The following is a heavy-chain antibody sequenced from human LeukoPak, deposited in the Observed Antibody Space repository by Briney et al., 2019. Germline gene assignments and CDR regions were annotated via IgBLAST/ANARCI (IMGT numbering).Heavy chain of an antibody. Sequence: SETLSLTCTVSGSSISSYYWSWIRQPPGKGLEWIGYIYYSGSTNYNPSLKSRVTISVDTSKNQFSLKLSSVTAADTAVYYCARRGYGDYAYYFDYWGQGTLVTVSS. CDR3: ARRGYGDYAYYFDY. V-gene: IGHV4-59*08. J-gene: IGHJ4*02. D-gene: IGHD4-17*01. CDR2: IYYSGST. CDR1: GSSISSYY.